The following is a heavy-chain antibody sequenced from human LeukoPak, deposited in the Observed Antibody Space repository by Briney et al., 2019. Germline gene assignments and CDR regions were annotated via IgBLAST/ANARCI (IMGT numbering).Heavy chain of an antibody. D-gene: IGHD3-3*01. CDR3: AKALLRFLEWLPSDY. CDR1: GFTFSSYA. J-gene: IGHJ4*02. CDR2: ISGSGGST. V-gene: IGHV3-23*01. Sequence: QPGGSLRLSCAASGFTFSSYAMSWVRQAPGKGLEWVSAISGSGGSTYYADSVKGRFTISRDNSENTLYLQMNSLRAEDTAVYYCAKALLRFLEWLPSDYWGQGTLVTVSS.